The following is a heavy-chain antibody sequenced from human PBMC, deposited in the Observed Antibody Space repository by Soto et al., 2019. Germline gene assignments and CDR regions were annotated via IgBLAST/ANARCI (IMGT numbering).Heavy chain of an antibody. Sequence: GGSLRLSCAASGFTFTSYGMHWVRQAPGKGLEWMALILHDGSAEYYADSVKGRFTISRDNAKNSLYLQMNSLRAEDTAVNYCAREDYLDAFDIWGQGTMVTVSS. CDR3: AREDYLDAFDI. CDR2: ILHDGSAE. D-gene: IGHD3-16*01. J-gene: IGHJ3*02. V-gene: IGHV3-30*03. CDR1: GFTFTSYG.